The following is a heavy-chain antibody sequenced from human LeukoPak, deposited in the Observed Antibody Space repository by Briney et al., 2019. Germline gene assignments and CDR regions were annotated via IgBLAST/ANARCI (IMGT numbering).Heavy chain of an antibody. CDR1: GFTFSDDY. CDR2: IRSSGNTI. Sequence: GGSLRLSCAASGFTFSDDYMSWIRQAPGKGLEWVSYIRSSGNTIYYADSVKGRFTISRDNAKNSLYLQMNSLRAEDTAVYYCARVDCSSTSCYEFDYWGQGTLVTVSS. J-gene: IGHJ4*02. V-gene: IGHV3-11*04. CDR3: ARVDCSSTSCYEFDY. D-gene: IGHD2-2*01.